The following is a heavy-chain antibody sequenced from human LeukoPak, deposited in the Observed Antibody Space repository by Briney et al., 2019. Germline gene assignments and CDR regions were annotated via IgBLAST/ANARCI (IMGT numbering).Heavy chain of an antibody. V-gene: IGHV1-69*05. CDR2: IIPIFGTA. Sequence: SVKVSCKASGGTFSSYAISWVRQAPGQRLEWMGGIIPIFGTANYAQKFQGRVTITTDESTSTAYMELSSLRSEDTAVYYCARAGRSSYYYPDQYNWFDPWGQGTLVTVSS. D-gene: IGHD3-22*01. CDR1: GGTFSSYA. J-gene: IGHJ5*02. CDR3: ARAGRSSYYYPDQYNWFDP.